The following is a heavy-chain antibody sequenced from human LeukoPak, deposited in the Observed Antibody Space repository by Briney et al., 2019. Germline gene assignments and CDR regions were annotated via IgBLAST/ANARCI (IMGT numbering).Heavy chain of an antibody. Sequence: VKVSCRASGGTFSSYAISWVRQAPGQGLEWMGGIIPIFGTANYAQKFQGRVTITADESTSTAYMELSSLRSEDTAVYYCARESRLVRGVIIRYGMDVWGQGTTVTVSS. CDR2: IIPIFGTA. D-gene: IGHD3-10*01. V-gene: IGHV1-69*01. CDR1: GGTFSSYA. CDR3: ARESRLVRGVIIRYGMDV. J-gene: IGHJ6*02.